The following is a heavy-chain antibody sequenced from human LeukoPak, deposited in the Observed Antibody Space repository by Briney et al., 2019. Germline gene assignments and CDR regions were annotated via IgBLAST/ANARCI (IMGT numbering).Heavy chain of an antibody. Sequence: PGGSLRLSCAASGFTFSSYGMHWVRQAPGKGLEWVAVISYDGSNKYYADSVKGRFTISRDNSKNTLYLQMNSLRTEDTAVYYCVKDRFGEFPGPAGYGMDVWGQGTTVTVSS. CDR3: VKDRFGEFPGPAGYGMDV. CDR1: GFTFSSYG. J-gene: IGHJ6*02. CDR2: ISYDGSNK. V-gene: IGHV3-30*18. D-gene: IGHD3-10*01.